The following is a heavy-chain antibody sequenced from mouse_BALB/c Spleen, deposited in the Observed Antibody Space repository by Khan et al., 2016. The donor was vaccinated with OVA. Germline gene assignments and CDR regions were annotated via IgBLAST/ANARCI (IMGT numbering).Heavy chain of an antibody. V-gene: IGHV2-9*02. Sequence: QVQLKESGPGLVAPSQSLSITCTVSGFSLTSYGIHWVRQPPGKGLEWVGIIWAGGSTNYNSALMSRLSISKDNSRSQVFLKMNSLQTDDTAMYFCARNRESDYFDYWGQGTTLTVSS. CDR1: GFSLTSYG. CDR2: IWAGGST. J-gene: IGHJ2*01. CDR3: ARNRESDYFDY.